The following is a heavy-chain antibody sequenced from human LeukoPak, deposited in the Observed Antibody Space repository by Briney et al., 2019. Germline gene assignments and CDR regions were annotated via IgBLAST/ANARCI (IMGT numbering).Heavy chain of an antibody. J-gene: IGHJ4*02. V-gene: IGHV3-23*01. CDR1: GFTFSSYA. CDR3: AKPISDIVVVVAATDY. D-gene: IGHD2-15*01. Sequence: GGSLRLSCAASGFTFSSYAMSWVRQAPGKGLEWVSAISGSGGSTYYADSVKGRFTISRDNSKNTLYLQMNSLRAEDTAVYYCAKPISDIVVVVAATDYWGQGTLVTVSS. CDR2: ISGSGGST.